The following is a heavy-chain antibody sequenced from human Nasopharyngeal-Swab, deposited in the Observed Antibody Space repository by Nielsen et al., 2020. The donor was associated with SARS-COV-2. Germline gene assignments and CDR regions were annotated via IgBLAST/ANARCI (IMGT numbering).Heavy chain of an antibody. CDR2: ISGSGGST. CDR3: AKDIAMVRGVISFPYFDY. V-gene: IGHV3-23*01. D-gene: IGHD3-10*01. J-gene: IGHJ4*02. Sequence: QPPGKGLEWVSAISGSGGSTYYADSVKGRFTISRDNSKNTLYLQMNSLRAEDTAVYYCAKDIAMVRGVISFPYFDYWGQGTLVTVSS.